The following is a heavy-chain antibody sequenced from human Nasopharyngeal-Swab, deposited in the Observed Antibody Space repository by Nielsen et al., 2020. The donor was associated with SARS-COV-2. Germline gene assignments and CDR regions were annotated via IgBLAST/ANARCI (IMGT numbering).Heavy chain of an antibody. J-gene: IGHJ4*02. CDR3: ARTRIAGQEYYFDY. D-gene: IGHD6-13*01. CDR2: ISAYNGNT. CDR1: GYTFTSYG. Sequence: ASVKVSCKASGYTFTSYGISWVRQAPGQGLKWMGWISAYNGNTNYAQKLQGRVTMTTDTSTSTAYMELRSLRSDDTAVYYCARTRIAGQEYYFDYWGQGTLVTVSS. V-gene: IGHV1-18*01.